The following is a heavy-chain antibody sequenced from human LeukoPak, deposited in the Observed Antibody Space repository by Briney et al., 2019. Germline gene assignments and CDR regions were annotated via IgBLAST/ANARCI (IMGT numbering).Heavy chain of an antibody. CDR1: GDSVSSNSAA. Sequence: SQTLSLTCAISGDSVSSNSAAWNWIRQSPSRGLEWLGRTYYRSKWYNDYAVSVKSRTTINPDTSKNQFSLQLNSVTPEDTAVYYCARGNITPKTRGYSGTGDGMDVWGQGTTVTVSS. CDR2: TYYRSKWYN. CDR3: ARGNITPKTRGYSGTGDGMDV. V-gene: IGHV6-1*01. D-gene: IGHD5-12*01. J-gene: IGHJ6*02.